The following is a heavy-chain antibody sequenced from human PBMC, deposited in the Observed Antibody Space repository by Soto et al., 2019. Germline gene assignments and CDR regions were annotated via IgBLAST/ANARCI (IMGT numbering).Heavy chain of an antibody. V-gene: IGHV1-69*13. Sequence: SVKVSCKASGGTFSSYAISWVRQAPGQGLEWMGGIIPIFGTANYAQKFQGRVTITADESTSTAYMELSSLRSEDTAVYYCARGIVPAALNWFDPWGQGTLVTVSS. CDR1: GGTFSSYA. D-gene: IGHD2-2*01. CDR3: ARGIVPAALNWFDP. J-gene: IGHJ5*02. CDR2: IIPIFGTA.